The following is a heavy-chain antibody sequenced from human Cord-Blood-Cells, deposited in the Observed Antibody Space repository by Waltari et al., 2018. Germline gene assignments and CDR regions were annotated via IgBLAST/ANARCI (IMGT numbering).Heavy chain of an antibody. V-gene: IGHV3-30-3*01. Sequence: QVQLVESGGGVVQPGRSLRLSCAASGFTFSSYAMPWVRQAPGKGLEWVAVISYDGSNKYYADSVKGRFTISRDNSKNTLYLQMNSLRAEDTAVYYCARSLDGDYWFDPWGQGTLVTVSS. CDR3: ARSLDGDYWFDP. D-gene: IGHD4-17*01. CDR1: GFTFSSYA. CDR2: ISYDGSNK. J-gene: IGHJ5*02.